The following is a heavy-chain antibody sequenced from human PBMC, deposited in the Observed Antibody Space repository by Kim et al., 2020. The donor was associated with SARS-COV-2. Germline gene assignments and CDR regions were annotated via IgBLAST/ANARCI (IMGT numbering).Heavy chain of an antibody. J-gene: IGHJ4*02. CDR3: ATDPRIAAAGGY. CDR1: GYTLTELS. CDR2: FDPEDGET. D-gene: IGHD6-13*01. V-gene: IGHV1-24*01. Sequence: ASVKVSCKVSGYTLTELSMHWVRQAPGKGLEWMGGFDPEDGETIYAQKFQGRVTMTEDTSTDTAYMELSSLRSEDTAVYYCATDPRIAAAGGYWGQGTLVTVSS.